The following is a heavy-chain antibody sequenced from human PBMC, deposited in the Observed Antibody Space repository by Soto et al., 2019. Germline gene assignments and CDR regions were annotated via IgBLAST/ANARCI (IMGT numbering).Heavy chain of an antibody. J-gene: IGHJ6*02. CDR3: ARSITMIVVVPGVPYYYGMDV. CDR1: GGTFSSYA. V-gene: IGHV1-69*06. CDR2: IIPIFGTA. D-gene: IGHD3-22*01. Sequence: ASVKVSCKASGGTFSSYAISWVRQAPGQGLEWMGGIIPIFGTANYAQKFQGRVTITADKSTSTAYMELSSLRSEDTAVYYCARSITMIVVVPGVPYYYGMDVWGQGTTVTVSS.